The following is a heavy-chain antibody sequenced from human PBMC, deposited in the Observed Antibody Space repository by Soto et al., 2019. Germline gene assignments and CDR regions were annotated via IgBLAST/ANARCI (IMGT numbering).Heavy chain of an antibody. CDR2: ILPIFGTT. CDR1: GGTFNTYA. Sequence: QVQLVQSGAEVKKTGSSVKVSCKASGGTFNTYAIIWVRQAPGQGLEWMGGILPIFGTTNYAQNFQGRVTITADESTSTAYMELSSLRSEDTAVYYCARDWWELPGHAFDIWGQGTMVTVSS. CDR3: ARDWWELPGHAFDI. J-gene: IGHJ3*02. V-gene: IGHV1-69*01. D-gene: IGHD1-26*01.